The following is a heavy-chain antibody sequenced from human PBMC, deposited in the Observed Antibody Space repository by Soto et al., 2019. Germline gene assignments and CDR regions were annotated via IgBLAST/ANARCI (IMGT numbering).Heavy chain of an antibody. Sequence: PSETLSLTCTASGGSISSYYWSWIRQPPGKGLEWIGYIYYSRSTNYNPSLKSRVTISVDTSKNQFSLKLSSVTAADTAVYYCARTNVGYCSGGSCYNLGLGYYYYMDVWGKGTTVTVSS. CDR1: GGSISSYY. D-gene: IGHD2-15*01. J-gene: IGHJ6*03. CDR3: ARTNVGYCSGGSCYNLGLGYYYYMDV. CDR2: IYYSRST. V-gene: IGHV4-59*01.